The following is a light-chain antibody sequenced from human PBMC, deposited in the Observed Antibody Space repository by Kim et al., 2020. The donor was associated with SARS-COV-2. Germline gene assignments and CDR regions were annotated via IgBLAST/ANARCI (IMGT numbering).Light chain of an antibody. CDR3: QQSDTSVT. Sequence: EIQMTQSPLTLSASIGDRVTITCRTSQSITSSLNWYQQRPGRAPSLLISAASTLQSGVTSRFSGRGSGTEFTLIISSLQPEDFGTYFCQQSDTSVTFGGGTKVDIK. V-gene: IGKV1-39*01. CDR2: AAS. J-gene: IGKJ4*01. CDR1: QSITSS.